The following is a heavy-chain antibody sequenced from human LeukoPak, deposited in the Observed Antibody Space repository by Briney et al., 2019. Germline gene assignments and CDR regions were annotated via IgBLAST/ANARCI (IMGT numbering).Heavy chain of an antibody. CDR2: INHSGST. J-gene: IGHJ5*02. CDR3: ARFRGYCSSTSCSTRFNWFDP. D-gene: IGHD2-2*01. Sequence: PSETLSLTCAVYGGSFSGYYWSWIRQPPGKGLEWIGEINHSGSTNYNPSLKSRVTISVDTSKNQFSLKLSSVTAADTAVHYCARFRGYCSSTSCSTRFNWFDPWGQGTLVTVSS. V-gene: IGHV4-34*01. CDR1: GGSFSGYY.